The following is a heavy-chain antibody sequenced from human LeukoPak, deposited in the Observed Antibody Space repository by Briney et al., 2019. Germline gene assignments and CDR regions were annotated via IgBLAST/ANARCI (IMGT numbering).Heavy chain of an antibody. CDR3: GYYNSGSYSTPDS. D-gene: IGHD3-10*01. CDR1: GFTFSSYA. Sequence: GGSLRLSCAASGFTFSSYAMSWVRQAPGKGLEWVAYIHTDQTIQYYADSVKGRFTISRDNSKNTLYLQMKTLRSEDTAVYYCGYYNSGSYSTPDSWGQGTQVTVSS. V-gene: IGHV3-30*02. CDR2: IHTDQTIQ. J-gene: IGHJ5*01.